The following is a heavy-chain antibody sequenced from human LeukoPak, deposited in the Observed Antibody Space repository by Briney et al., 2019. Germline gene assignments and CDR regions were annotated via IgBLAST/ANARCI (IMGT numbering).Heavy chain of an antibody. CDR2: IYYSGST. V-gene: IGHV4-59*08. CDR3: ARQVRLLNNWFDP. Sequence: SETLSLTCTVSGGSISSYYWSWIRQPPGKGLEWIGYIYYSGSTNYKSSLKSRVTISVDTSKNQFSLKLSSVTAADTAVYYCARQVRLLNNWFDPWGQGTLVTVSS. CDR1: GGSISSYY. J-gene: IGHJ5*02.